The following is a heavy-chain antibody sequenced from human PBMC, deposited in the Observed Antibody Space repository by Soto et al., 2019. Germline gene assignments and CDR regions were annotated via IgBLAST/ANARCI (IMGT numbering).Heavy chain of an antibody. V-gene: IGHV4-59*08. CDR3: ARLAVAGSTDY. Sequence: SETLSLTCTVSGGSISSYYWSWIRQPPGKGLEWIGYIYYSGSTNYNPSLKSRVTISVDTSKNQFSLKLSSVTAAYTAVYYCARLAVAGSTDYWGQGTLVTVSS. CDR2: IYYSGST. D-gene: IGHD6-19*01. J-gene: IGHJ4*02. CDR1: GGSISSYY.